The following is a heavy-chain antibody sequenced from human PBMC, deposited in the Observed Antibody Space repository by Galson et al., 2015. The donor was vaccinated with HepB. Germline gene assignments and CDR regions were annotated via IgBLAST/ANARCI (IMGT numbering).Heavy chain of an antibody. J-gene: IGHJ4*02. CDR2: IGGTSGNT. D-gene: IGHD3-16*02. CDR1: GFTFSSYA. V-gene: IGHV3-23*01. CDR3: AKGSNDYVWGSYRHYNY. Sequence: SLRLSCAASGFTFSSYAMSWVRQAPGQGLEWVSTIGGTSGNTYSADPVRGRFTISRDNSKNTLYLQMNSLRAEDTAVYYCAKGSNDYVWGSYRHYNYWGQGTLVTVSS.